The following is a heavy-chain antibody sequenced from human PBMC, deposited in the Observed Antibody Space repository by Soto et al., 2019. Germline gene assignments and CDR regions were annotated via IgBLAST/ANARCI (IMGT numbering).Heavy chain of an antibody. V-gene: IGHV3-30-3*01. Sequence: QVQLVESGGGVVQPGRSLRLSCAASGFTFSSYAMHWVRQAPGKGLEWVAVISYDGSNKYYADSVKGRFTISRDNSKNTLYLQMNSLRAEDTAVYYCARADYYDSRGHFDYWGQGTLVTVSS. J-gene: IGHJ4*02. CDR2: ISYDGSNK. CDR3: ARADYYDSRGHFDY. D-gene: IGHD3-22*01. CDR1: GFTFSSYA.